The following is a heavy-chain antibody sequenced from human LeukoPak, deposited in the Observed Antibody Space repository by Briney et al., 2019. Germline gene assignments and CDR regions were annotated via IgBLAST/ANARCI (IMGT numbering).Heavy chain of an antibody. CDR1: GGSISSYY. V-gene: IGHV4-59*01. D-gene: IGHD5-24*01. CDR3: ARGGDGYINFDY. Sequence: SETLSLTCTVSGGSISSYYWSWIRQPPGKGLEWIGYIYYSGSTNYNPSLKSRVTISVDTSKNRFSLKLSSVTAADTAVYYCARGGDGYINFDYWGQGTLVTVSS. CDR2: IYYSGST. J-gene: IGHJ4*02.